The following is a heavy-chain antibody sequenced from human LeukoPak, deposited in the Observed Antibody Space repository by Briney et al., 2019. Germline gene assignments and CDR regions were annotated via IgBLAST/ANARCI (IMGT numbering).Heavy chain of an antibody. D-gene: IGHD5-18*01. CDR1: GFTFSSYV. CDR3: AKGGLTAMAPKGAFDI. Sequence: GGSLRLSCAASGFTFSSYVMHWVRQAPGKGLEWVAFIRYDGSNKYYADSVKGRFTISRDNSKNTLYLQMNSLRAEDTAVYYCAKGGLTAMAPKGAFDIWGQGTMVTVSS. J-gene: IGHJ3*02. CDR2: IRYDGSNK. V-gene: IGHV3-30*02.